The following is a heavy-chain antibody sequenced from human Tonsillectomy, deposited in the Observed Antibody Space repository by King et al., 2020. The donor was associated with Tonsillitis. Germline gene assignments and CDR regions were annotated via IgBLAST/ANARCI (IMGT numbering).Heavy chain of an antibody. CDR3: AREGGAAAGQGDAFDI. V-gene: IGHV3-48*02. CDR1: GFTFSRDS. Sequence: VQLVESGGGLVQPGGSLRLSCAASGFTFSRDSMNWVRQAPGKGLEWISYISSSSTTIYYADSLKGRFTISRDNAKNSLYLQMNSLRDEDTAVYYCAREGGAAAGQGDAFDIWGQGTMVIVSS. D-gene: IGHD6-13*01. J-gene: IGHJ3*02. CDR2: ISSSSTTI.